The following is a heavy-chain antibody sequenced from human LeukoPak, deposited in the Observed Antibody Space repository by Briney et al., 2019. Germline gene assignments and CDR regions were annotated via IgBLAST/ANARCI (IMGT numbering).Heavy chain of an antibody. CDR3: AKGQYQLPTPRGDWFDP. CDR2: IRYDGSNK. D-gene: IGHD2-2*01. J-gene: IGHJ5*02. V-gene: IGHV3-30*02. CDR1: GFTFSSYG. Sequence: PGGSLRLSCAASGFTFSSYGMHWVRQAPGKGLEWVAFIRYDGSNKYYADSVKGRFTISRDNSKNTLYLQMNSLRAEDTAVYYCAKGQYQLPTPRGDWFDPWGQGTLVTVSS.